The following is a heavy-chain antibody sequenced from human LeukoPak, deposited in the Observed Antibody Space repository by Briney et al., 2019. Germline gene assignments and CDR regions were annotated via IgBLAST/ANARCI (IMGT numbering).Heavy chain of an antibody. CDR3: AKDRGRYYDSNGYYWGYYFDS. Sequence: GGSLRLSCAASGFTFTNAWMTWVRQAPGQGMEWVGLIKSKNVGETTDYAAPVKGRFAMSRDDSKNTLYLQMSSLRAEDTAVYYCAKDRGRYYDSNGYYWGYYFDSWGQGILVTVST. J-gene: IGHJ4*02. V-gene: IGHV3-15*01. D-gene: IGHD3-22*01. CDR1: GFTFTNAW. CDR2: IKSKNVGETT.